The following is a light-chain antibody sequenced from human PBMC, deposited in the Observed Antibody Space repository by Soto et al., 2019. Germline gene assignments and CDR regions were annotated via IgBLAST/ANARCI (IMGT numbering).Light chain of an antibody. Sequence: QSALTQPASVSGSPGQSITISCTGTSSDVGGYNYVSWYQQQPGKAPKLMIYDVSNRPSGVSNRFSGSKSGNTASLTISGLQAEDEADYYCSSYTRSSTLYVVFGGGTKVTVL. CDR1: SSDVGGYNY. CDR2: DVS. CDR3: SSYTRSSTLYVV. J-gene: IGLJ2*01. V-gene: IGLV2-14*01.